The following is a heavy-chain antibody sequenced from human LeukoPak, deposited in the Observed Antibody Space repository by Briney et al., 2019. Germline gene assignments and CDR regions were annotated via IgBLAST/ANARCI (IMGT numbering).Heavy chain of an antibody. Sequence: GGSLRLSCAASGFTFNNAWMNWVRQAPGKGLEWVSAISGSGASTYYADSVKGRFTISRDNSKNTLYLQMNSLRAEDTAVYYCATNQGGNSLHWGQGTLVTVSS. CDR2: ISGSGAST. CDR1: GFTFNNAW. J-gene: IGHJ4*02. D-gene: IGHD4-23*01. CDR3: ATNQGGNSLH. V-gene: IGHV3-23*01.